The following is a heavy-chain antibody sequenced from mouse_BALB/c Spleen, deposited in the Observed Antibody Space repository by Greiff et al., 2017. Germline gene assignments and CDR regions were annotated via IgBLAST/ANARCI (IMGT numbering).Heavy chain of an antibody. CDR3: ARDDGPFAY. CDR2: SRNKANDYTT. D-gene: IGHD1-2*01. V-gene: IGHV7-1*02. CDR1: GFTFSDFY. Sequence: EVQGVESGGGLVQPGGSLRLSCATSGFTFSDFYMEWVRQPPGKRLEWIAASRNKANDYTTEYSASVQGRFIVSRDTSQSILYLQMNALRDEDTVNYYSARDDGPFAYWGQGTLVTVSA. J-gene: IGHJ3*01.